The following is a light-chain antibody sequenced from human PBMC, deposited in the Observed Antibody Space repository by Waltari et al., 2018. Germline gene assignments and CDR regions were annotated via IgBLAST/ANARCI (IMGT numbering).Light chain of an antibody. CDR1: QSFSNY. V-gene: IGKV1-39*01. CDR3: QQSYSSPYT. Sequence: DIQMTQSPSSLSASVGDRLTFTCRASQSFSNYLNWYQQKPGKAPKLLIYSASSLQSGVPSRFSGSGSGTHFTLTISSLQPEDFATYYCQQSYSSPYTFGQGTKLEIK. CDR2: SAS. J-gene: IGKJ2*01.